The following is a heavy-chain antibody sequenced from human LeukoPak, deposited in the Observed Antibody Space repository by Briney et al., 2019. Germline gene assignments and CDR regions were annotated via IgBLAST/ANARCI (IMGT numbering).Heavy chain of an antibody. V-gene: IGHV3-21*05. D-gene: IGHD3-22*01. Sequence: GRSLRLSCAASGFTFSTYSMNWVRQAPGKGLEWVSYISGSHTYIYYADSVKGRFTISRDSAKNSLYLQMNSLRAGDTAVYYCARDRVGSGYYFDSWGQGTLVTVSS. CDR2: ISGSHTYI. CDR1: GFTFSTYS. J-gene: IGHJ4*02. CDR3: ARDRVGSGYYFDS.